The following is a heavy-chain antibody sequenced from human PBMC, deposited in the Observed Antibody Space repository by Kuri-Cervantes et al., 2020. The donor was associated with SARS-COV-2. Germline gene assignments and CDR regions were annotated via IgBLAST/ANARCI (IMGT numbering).Heavy chain of an antibody. J-gene: IGHJ3*02. Sequence: SETLSLTCTVSSGSISSYYWSWIRQPAGKGLEWIGRIYTSGSTNYNPSLKSRVTMSVDTSKNQFSLKLSSVTAADTAVYYCARLSCSGGSCLWAFDIWGQGTMVTVSS. D-gene: IGHD2-15*01. CDR1: SGSISSYY. V-gene: IGHV4-4*07. CDR2: IYTSGST. CDR3: ARLSCSGGSCLWAFDI.